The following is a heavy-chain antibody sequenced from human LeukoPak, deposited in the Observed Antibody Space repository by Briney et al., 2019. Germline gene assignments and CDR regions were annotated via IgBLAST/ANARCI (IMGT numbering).Heavy chain of an antibody. J-gene: IGHJ3*02. V-gene: IGHV1-2*02. CDR1: GYTFTGYY. D-gene: IGHD4-23*01. Sequence: ASVKVSCKASGYTFTGYYMHWVRQAPGQGLEWMGWINHNSGGTNYAQKFQGRVTMTRDTSISTAYMELSRLRSDDTAVYYCARVFYGGNSPDAFDIWGQGTMATVSS. CDR3: ARVFYGGNSPDAFDI. CDR2: INHNSGGT.